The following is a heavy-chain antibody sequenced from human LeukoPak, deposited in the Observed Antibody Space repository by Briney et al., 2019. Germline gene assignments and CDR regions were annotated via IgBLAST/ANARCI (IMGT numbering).Heavy chain of an antibody. CDR1: GFTFSSYS. CDR2: IHKDGSEQ. Sequence: SGGSLRLSCAASGFTFSSYSMNWVRQAPGKGLEWVANIHKDGSEQYYVDSVRGRFTISRDNAKNLVSLQMNSLGVEDTAVYFCARLFVYGSGAEAFDYWGQGTLVTVSS. CDR3: ARLFVYGSGAEAFDY. J-gene: IGHJ4*02. D-gene: IGHD3-10*01. V-gene: IGHV3-7*03.